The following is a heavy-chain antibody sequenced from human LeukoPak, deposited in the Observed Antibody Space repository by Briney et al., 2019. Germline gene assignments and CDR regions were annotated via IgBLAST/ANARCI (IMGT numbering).Heavy chain of an antibody. V-gene: IGHV3-48*03. J-gene: IGHJ4*02. CDR2: ISGSGTTL. Sequence: GGSLRVSCAASGFTFNSYEMNGVRQAPGKGLEWLSYISGSGTTLYYADSVKGRFTISRDNAKNSLYLQMNSLGAEDTAIYYCARDRGNGWDYCGQGALVTVSS. CDR3: ARDRGNGWDY. CDR1: GFTFNSYE. D-gene: IGHD6-19*01.